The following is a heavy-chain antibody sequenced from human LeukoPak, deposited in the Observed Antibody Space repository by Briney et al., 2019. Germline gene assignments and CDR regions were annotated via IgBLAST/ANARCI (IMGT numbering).Heavy chain of an antibody. CDR3: ARAQLGPPAHC. CDR1: GFTLTTYA. Sequence: PGGSLRLSCAASGFTLTTYAMYWVRQAPGKGLEWVSRLTADGSNTIYADSVMGRFTISRDIAKNTLYLEMNSLRAEDTGVYYCARAQLGPPAHCWGQGALVTVSS. CDR2: LTADGSNT. D-gene: IGHD1-26*01. V-gene: IGHV3-74*01. J-gene: IGHJ4*02.